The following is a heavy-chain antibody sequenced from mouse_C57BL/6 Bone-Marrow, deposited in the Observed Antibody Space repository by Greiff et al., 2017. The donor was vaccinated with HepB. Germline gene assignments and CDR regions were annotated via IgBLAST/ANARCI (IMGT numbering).Heavy chain of an antibody. CDR2: IYPGSGST. Sequence: QVHVKQPGAELVKPGASVKMSCKASGYTFTSYWITWVKQRPGQGLEWIGDIYPGSGSTNYNEKFKSKATLTVDTSSSTAYMQLSSLTSEDSAVYYCARAGRYSNYGFAYWGQGTLVTVSA. V-gene: IGHV1-55*01. J-gene: IGHJ3*01. CDR1: GYTFTSYW. D-gene: IGHD2-5*01. CDR3: ARAGRYSNYGFAY.